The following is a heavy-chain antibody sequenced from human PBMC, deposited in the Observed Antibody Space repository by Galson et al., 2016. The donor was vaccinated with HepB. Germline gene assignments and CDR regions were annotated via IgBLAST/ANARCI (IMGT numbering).Heavy chain of an antibody. CDR3: ARGNSGR. V-gene: IGHV4-59*01. D-gene: IGHD1-26*01. Sequence: SETLSLTCTVSGGSMSSYYWGWIRQPPGKGLEWIGYIYYSGITNYNPSLKGQVTISVDTSKNQFTLKLTSVTAADTAVYYCARGNSGRWGQGTLVTVSS. CDR2: IYYSGIT. CDR1: GGSMSSYY. J-gene: IGHJ4*02.